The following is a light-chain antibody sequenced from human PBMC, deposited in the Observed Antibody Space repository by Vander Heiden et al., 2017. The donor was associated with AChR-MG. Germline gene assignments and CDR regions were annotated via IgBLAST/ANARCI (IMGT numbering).Light chain of an antibody. J-gene: IGKJ1*01. CDR3: QHSGT. CDR2: WAS. CDR1: QSVLYSSNNKNY. V-gene: IGKV4-1*01. Sequence: DIVMTQSPDSLAVSLGERATINCKPSQSVLYSSNNKNYLAWYQQKPGQPPKLLIYWASTRESGVPERFSGSGSGTDFTLTISSLQAEDVAGYYCQHSGTFGQGTKVEIK.